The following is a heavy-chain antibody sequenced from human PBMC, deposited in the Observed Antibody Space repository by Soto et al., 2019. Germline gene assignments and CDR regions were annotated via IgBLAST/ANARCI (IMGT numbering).Heavy chain of an antibody. CDR2: IYYRGNT. D-gene: IGHD6-19*01. Sequence: PSETLSLTCSVSGDSINSDKYYWGWIRQPPGKGLEWIGSIYYRGNTYYNPSLQTRVTISLDKSKSQFSLKLSSVTAADTAVYYCARDHVFGYSSAPIDIWGQGTMVTVSS. J-gene: IGHJ3*02. V-gene: IGHV4-39*07. CDR1: GDSINSDKYY. CDR3: ARDHVFGYSSAPIDI.